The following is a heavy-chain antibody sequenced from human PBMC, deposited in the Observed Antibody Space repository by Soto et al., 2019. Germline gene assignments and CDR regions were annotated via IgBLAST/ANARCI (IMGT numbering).Heavy chain of an antibody. Sequence: GGSLRLSCTVSGFNFGDYIMSWVRQAPGKGLEWVGFIITKAYGGTAEYAAPVKGRFTISRDDSKSITYLQMNSLKTEDTAVYYCTRDFGSYPDNFIRGGVDSWGKGPLVTVSS. CDR3: TRDFGSYPDNFIRGGVDS. V-gene: IGHV3-49*04. J-gene: IGHJ5*01. CDR2: IITKAYGGTA. D-gene: IGHD3-9*01. CDR1: GFNFGDYI.